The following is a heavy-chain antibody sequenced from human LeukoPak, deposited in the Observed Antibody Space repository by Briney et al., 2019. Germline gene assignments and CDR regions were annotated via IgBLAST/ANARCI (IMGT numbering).Heavy chain of an antibody. D-gene: IGHD3-22*01. CDR2: ITDSGDNK. CDR1: GFTFSSYA. J-gene: IGHJ5*02. Sequence: GGSLRLSCAASGFTFSSYAMSWVRQAPGKGLEWVSGITDSGDNKYYEDSVKGRFTISRDNSKNTLYLKMNSLSAEDTAVYYCAKFRDITGPRGGFDPWGQGTLVTVSS. V-gene: IGHV3-23*01. CDR3: AKFRDITGPRGGFDP.